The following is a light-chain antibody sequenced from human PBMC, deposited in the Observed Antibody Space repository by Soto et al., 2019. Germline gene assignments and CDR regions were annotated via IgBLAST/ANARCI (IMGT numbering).Light chain of an antibody. CDR1: QSISSW. J-gene: IGKJ1*01. Sequence: DIQMPHSPSTLSASVGDRVTITCRASQSISSWLAWYQQKPGKAPKLLIYDASSLESGVPSRFSGSGSGTEFTLTISSLQPDDFATYYCQQYNSYSWTFGQGTKVDIK. CDR3: QQYNSYSWT. V-gene: IGKV1-5*01. CDR2: DAS.